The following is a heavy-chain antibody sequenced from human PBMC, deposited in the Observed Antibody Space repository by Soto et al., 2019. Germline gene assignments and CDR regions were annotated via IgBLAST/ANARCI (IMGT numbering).Heavy chain of an antibody. CDR3: ARDDEWSSPDHFDY. Sequence: GASVKVSCKASGYTFSSYYLHWVRQAPGQGLEWIGIINPGRGATNYAQKFQGRVTMTRDTSTSTVYMELSGLRSDDTAVYYCARDDEWSSPDHFDYWGQGTLVTVSS. CDR1: GYTFSSYY. CDR2: INPGRGAT. D-gene: IGHD3-3*01. J-gene: IGHJ4*02. V-gene: IGHV1-46*01.